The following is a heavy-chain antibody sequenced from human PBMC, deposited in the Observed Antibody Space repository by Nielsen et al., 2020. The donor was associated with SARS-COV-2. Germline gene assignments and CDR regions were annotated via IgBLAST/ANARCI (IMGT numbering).Heavy chain of an antibody. J-gene: IGHJ5*02. V-gene: IGHV1-24*01. Sequence: ASVKVSCKVSGYTLTELSIHWVRQAPGKGLEWMGGLDPQIGEIIYAQKFQGRVTMTEDTSTDTAYLVVDGLRSEDTAVYFCATAPEAAMFYYASGISDNWFDPWGQGTLVTVSS. CDR2: LDPQIGEI. CDR1: GYTLTELS. CDR3: ATAPEAAMFYYASGISDNWFDP. D-gene: IGHD3-10*01.